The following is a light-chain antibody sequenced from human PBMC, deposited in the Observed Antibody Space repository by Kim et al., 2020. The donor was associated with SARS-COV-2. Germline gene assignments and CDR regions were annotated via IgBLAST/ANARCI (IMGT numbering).Light chain of an antibody. J-gene: IGKJ1*01. CDR3: QQYGDSPT. Sequence: EIVLTQSPGTLSLSPGERATLSCRASQSVNSRYLAWYQQKPGQAPKLLIYGVSRRTNGLPDRFSGSGSGTDFTLTISRLEPEDFAVYYCQQYGDSPTFGQGTKLEI. CDR1: QSVNSRY. CDR2: GVS. V-gene: IGKV3-20*01.